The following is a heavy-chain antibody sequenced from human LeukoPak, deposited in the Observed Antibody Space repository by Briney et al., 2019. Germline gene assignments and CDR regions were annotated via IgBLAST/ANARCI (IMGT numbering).Heavy chain of an antibody. CDR3: AKGIRDFSWLPSFDW. J-gene: IGHJ4*02. CDR2: TSFDGSNQ. V-gene: IGHV3-30*18. CDR1: GFTFSTYG. D-gene: IGHD3-9*01. Sequence: PGRSLRLSCAASGFTFSTYGMHWVRQAPGKGLEWVAVTSFDGSNQYYADSVKGRFTISRDNFKSTLFLQMNSLTAGDTAVYYCAKGIRDFSWLPSFDWWGQGIQVTVSS.